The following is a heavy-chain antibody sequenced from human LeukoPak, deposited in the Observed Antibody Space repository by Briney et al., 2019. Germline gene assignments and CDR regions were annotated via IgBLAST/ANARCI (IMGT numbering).Heavy chain of an antibody. J-gene: IGHJ5*02. Sequence: ASVKVSCKASGYTFTSYGISWVRQAPGQGLEWMGWISAYNGNTNYAQKLQGRVTMTTDTSTSTAYMELRSLRSDDTAVYYCAMIGGYCSSTSCYPINWFDPWGQGTLVTVSS. CDR3: AMIGGYCSSTSCYPINWFDP. D-gene: IGHD2-2*01. CDR1: GYTFTSYG. V-gene: IGHV1-18*01. CDR2: ISAYNGNT.